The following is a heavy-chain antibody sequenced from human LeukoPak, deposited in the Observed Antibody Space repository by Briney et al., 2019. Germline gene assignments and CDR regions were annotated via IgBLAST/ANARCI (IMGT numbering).Heavy chain of an antibody. CDR3: AREREGSFDY. J-gene: IGHJ4*02. CDR2: IGTAGGT. CDR1: GFTFSAYD. D-gene: IGHD3-10*01. Sequence: GGSLRLSCAASGFTFSAYDMHWVRQVTGEGLEWVSFIGTAGGTFYPDSVKGRLTISRENAKNSLYLQMNSLRAGDTAVYFCAREREGSFDYWGQGTLVTVSS. V-gene: IGHV3-13*01.